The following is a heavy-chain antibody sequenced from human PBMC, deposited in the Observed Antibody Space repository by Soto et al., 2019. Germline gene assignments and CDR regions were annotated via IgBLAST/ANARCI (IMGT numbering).Heavy chain of an antibody. CDR2: IYYSGST. Sequence: ASETLSLTCTVSGGSISSSSYYWGWIRQPPGKGLEWIGSIYYSGSTYYNPSLKSRVTISVDTSKNQFSLKLSSVTAADTAVYYCARRRERSGSDYWGQGTLVTVSS. CDR1: GGSISSSSYY. J-gene: IGHJ4*02. CDR3: ARRRERSGSDY. D-gene: IGHD1-26*01. V-gene: IGHV4-39*01.